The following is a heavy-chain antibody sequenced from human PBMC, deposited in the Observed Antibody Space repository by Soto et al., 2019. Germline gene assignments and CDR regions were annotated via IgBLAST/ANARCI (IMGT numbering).Heavy chain of an antibody. CDR1: GFTFSSYS. D-gene: IGHD5-18*01. CDR2: ISSSSSYI. Sequence: LRLSCAASGFTFSSYSMNWVRQAPGKGLEWVSSISSSSSYIYYADSVKGRFTISRDNAKNSLYLQMNSLRAEDTAVYYCAARGYSYVTYGMDVWGQGTTVTVS. V-gene: IGHV3-21*01. J-gene: IGHJ6*02. CDR3: AARGYSYVTYGMDV.